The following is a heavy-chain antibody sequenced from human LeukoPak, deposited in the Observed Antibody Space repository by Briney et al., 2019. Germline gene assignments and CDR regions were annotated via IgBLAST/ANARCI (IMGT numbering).Heavy chain of an antibody. CDR3: ARGSSPFDY. V-gene: IGHV4-59*08. J-gene: IGHJ4*02. Sequence: SETLSLTCTVSGGSISSYYWSWIRQPPGKGLEWIGSLFYSGNTNYDPSLKSRVTISLDTSKNQVSPKLSSVTAADTAVYYCARGSSPFDYWGQGTLVTVSS. CDR1: GGSISSYY. CDR2: LFYSGNT.